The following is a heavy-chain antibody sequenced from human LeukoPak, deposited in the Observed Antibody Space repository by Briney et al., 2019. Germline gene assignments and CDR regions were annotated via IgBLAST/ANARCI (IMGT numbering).Heavy chain of an antibody. CDR3: AKEGYSYGYVDY. J-gene: IGHJ4*02. CDR2: ISYGGSNY. Sequence: PGRSQRLSRAASGFTFRTYGMRSVRHAPGNGLEWESVISYGGSNYYYADAVKGRFTISRDNSKNTLFLQMNSLRAEDTAVYCCAKEGYSYGYVDYWGQGTLVTVSS. D-gene: IGHD5-18*01. CDR1: GFTFRTYG. V-gene: IGHV3-30*18.